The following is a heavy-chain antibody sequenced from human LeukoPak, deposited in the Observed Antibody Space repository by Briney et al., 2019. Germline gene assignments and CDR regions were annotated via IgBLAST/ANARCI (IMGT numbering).Heavy chain of an antibody. CDR3: ARGRVKGNYDFWSGPHYYMDV. Sequence: KPSETLSLTCTVSGGSISSSSYYWGWIRQPPGKGLEWIGSIYYSGSTYYNPSLKSRVTISVDTSKNQFSLKLSSVTAADTAVYYCARGRVKGNYDFWSGPHYYMDVWGKGTTVTVSS. CDR1: GGSISSSSYY. D-gene: IGHD3-3*01. CDR2: IYYSGST. J-gene: IGHJ6*03. V-gene: IGHV4-39*01.